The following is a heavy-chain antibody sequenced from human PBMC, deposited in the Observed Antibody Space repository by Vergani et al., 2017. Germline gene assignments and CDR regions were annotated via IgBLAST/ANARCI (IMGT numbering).Heavy chain of an antibody. D-gene: IGHD6-19*01. J-gene: IGHJ6*02. Sequence: EVQLVESGGGLVQPGGSLGLSCAASGFTFSSYWMHWVRQAPGKGLVWVSRINSDGSSTSYADSVKGRFTISRDNAKNTLYLQMNSLRAEDTAVYYCARDRRGEYCGXVAGTDYYYYGMDVWGQGTTVTVSS. CDR3: ARDRRGEYCGXVAGTDYYYYGMDV. V-gene: IGHV3-74*01. CDR2: INSDGSST. CDR1: GFTFSSYW.